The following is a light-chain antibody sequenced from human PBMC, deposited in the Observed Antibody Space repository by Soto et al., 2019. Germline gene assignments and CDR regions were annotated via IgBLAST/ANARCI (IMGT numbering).Light chain of an antibody. Sequence: IQLTQSPSSLSASVGDRVTITCRASQGIRSHLAWYQQKPGKAPNLLIYAASTLQSGVPSRFSGSGSGTEFTLTISGLLPEDFAAYHCQQLYTLPFTFGQGTRLEIK. CDR3: QQLYTLPFT. CDR1: QGIRSH. J-gene: IGKJ5*01. V-gene: IGKV1-9*01. CDR2: AAS.